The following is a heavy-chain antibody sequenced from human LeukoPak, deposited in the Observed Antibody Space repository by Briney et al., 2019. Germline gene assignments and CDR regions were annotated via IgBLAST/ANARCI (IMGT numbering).Heavy chain of an antibody. CDR1: GGSISSYY. V-gene: IGHV4-4*07. CDR2: IYTSGST. J-gene: IGHJ4*02. D-gene: IGHD1-20*01. Sequence: SETLSLTCTVSGGSISSYYWSWIRQPAGKGLEWIGRIYTSGSTNYNPSLKSRVTMSVDTSKNQFSLKLSSVTAADTAVYYRARAGYNWNDVSFDYWGQGTLVTVSS. CDR3: ARAGYNWNDVSFDY.